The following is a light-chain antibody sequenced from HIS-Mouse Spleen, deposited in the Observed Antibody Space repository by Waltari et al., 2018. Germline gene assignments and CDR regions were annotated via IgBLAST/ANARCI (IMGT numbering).Light chain of an antibody. V-gene: IGLV3-10*01. CDR3: YSTDSSGNHRV. J-gene: IGLJ2*01. Sequence: SYELTQPPSVSVSPGQTARITCPGAALHKQYTYWYQQKSGQAPVLVIYEDSKRPSGIPERFSGSSSGTMATLTISGAQVEDEADYYCYSTDSSGNHRVFGGGTKLTVL. CDR1: ALHKQY. CDR2: EDS.